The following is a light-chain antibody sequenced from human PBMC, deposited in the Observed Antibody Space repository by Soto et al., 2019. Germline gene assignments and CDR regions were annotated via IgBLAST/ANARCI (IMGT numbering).Light chain of an antibody. CDR3: SSYTSSSTLVV. CDR2: EVS. CDR1: SSDVGGYNY. J-gene: IGLJ2*01. V-gene: IGLV2-14*01. Sequence: QSALTQPASVSGSPGQSITISCTGTSSDVGGYNYVSWYQQHPGKAPKLMIYEVSNRPSGISNRFYGTKSGNTASLTISGLQAEDEDDYYCSSYTSSSTLVVFGGGTKVTVL.